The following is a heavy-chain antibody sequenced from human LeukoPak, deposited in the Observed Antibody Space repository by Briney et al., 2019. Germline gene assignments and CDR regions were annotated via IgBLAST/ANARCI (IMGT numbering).Heavy chain of an antibody. CDR3: AKAHIVGATSGCFDY. V-gene: IGHV1-18*01. J-gene: IGHJ4*02. CDR1: GYTFTSYG. D-gene: IGHD1-26*01. CDR2: ISAYNGNT. Sequence: ASVKVSCKASGYTFTSYGISWVRQAPGQGLEWMGWISAYNGNTNYAQKLQGRVTMTTDTSTSTAYMELRSLRSDDTAVCYCAKAHIVGATSGCFDYWGQGTLVTVSS.